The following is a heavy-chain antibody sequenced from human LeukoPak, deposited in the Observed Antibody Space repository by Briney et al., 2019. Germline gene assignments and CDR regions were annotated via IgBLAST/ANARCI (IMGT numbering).Heavy chain of an antibody. J-gene: IGHJ4*02. CDR2: INPSGGST. D-gene: IGHD6-13*01. CDR1: GGTFSIYA. CDR3: ARGSQGYSSSCPY. Sequence: ASVKVSCKASGGTFSIYAISWVRQAPGQGLEWMGIINPSGGSTSYAQKFQGRVTMTRDTSTSTVYMELSSLRSEDTAVYYCARGSQGYSSSCPYWGQGTLVTVSS. V-gene: IGHV1-46*01.